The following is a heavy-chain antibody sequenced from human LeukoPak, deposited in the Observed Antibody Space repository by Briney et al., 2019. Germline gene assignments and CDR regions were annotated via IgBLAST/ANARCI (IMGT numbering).Heavy chain of an antibody. Sequence: ASVKVSCKASGGTFSSYAISWVRQAPGQGLEWMGGIIPIFGTANYAQKFQGRVTINADGSTSTASMALSSLRSEDTAVYYCAVKRGGYCSSTSCYFSHGMDVWGKGTTVTVSS. V-gene: IGHV1-69*13. CDR2: IIPIFGTA. D-gene: IGHD2-2*01. CDR3: AVKRGGYCSSTSCYFSHGMDV. CDR1: GGTFSSYA. J-gene: IGHJ6*04.